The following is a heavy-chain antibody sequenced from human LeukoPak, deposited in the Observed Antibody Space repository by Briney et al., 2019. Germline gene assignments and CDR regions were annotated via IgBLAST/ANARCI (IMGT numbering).Heavy chain of an antibody. D-gene: IGHD2-15*01. CDR1: GGSFSGYY. J-gene: IGHJ3*02. CDR3: AREPWYPSARSSDLDAFDI. CDR2: INHSGST. Sequence: NPSETLSLTCAVYGGSFSGYYWSWVRQPPGKGLEWIGEINHSGSTNYNPSLKSRVTISVDTSKNQFSLKLSSVTAADTAVYYCAREPWYPSARSSDLDAFDIWGQGTMVTVSS. V-gene: IGHV4-34*01.